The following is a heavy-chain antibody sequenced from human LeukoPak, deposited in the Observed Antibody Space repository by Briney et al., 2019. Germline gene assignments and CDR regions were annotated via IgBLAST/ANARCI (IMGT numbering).Heavy chain of an antibody. J-gene: IGHJ4*02. D-gene: IGHD3-22*01. CDR2: IRNDGTNK. CDR3: GRDVSDTVVVITHNFDF. V-gene: IGHV3-30*02. Sequence: GGSLRLSCAASGFTFNSYGMHWVRRAPAKGLEWVAFIRNDGTNKYYADSVKGRFTISRDNSKNTLFLQMSSLRVEDTAVYYCGRDVSDTVVVITHNFDFWGQGTLVTVSS. CDR1: GFTFNSYG.